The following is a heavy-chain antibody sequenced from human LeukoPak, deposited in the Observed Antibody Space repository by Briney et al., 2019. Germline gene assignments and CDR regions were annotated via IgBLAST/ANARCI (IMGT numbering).Heavy chain of an antibody. J-gene: IGHJ4*02. CDR3: AGYSSFDC. Sequence: GGSLRLSCAASGFTVSNNYMSWVRQAPGKGLEWVSLIYSGGSTKYADSVKSQFTISRDNSRNTLYLEMNSLRAEDTAVYYCAGYSSFDCRGQGTLVTVSS. CDR1: GFTVSNNY. D-gene: IGHD3-22*01. CDR2: IYSGGST. V-gene: IGHV3-53*01.